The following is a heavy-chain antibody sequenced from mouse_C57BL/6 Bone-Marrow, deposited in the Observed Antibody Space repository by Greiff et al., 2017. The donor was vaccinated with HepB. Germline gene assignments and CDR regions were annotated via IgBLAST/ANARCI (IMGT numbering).Heavy chain of an antibody. CDR1: GYTFTSYW. CDR3: TKGFIYYYGSFAY. V-gene: IGHV1-5*01. J-gene: IGHJ3*01. Sequence: VQLQQSGTVLARPGASVKMSCKTSGYTFTSYWMHWVKQRPGQGLEWIGAIYPGNSDTSYNQKFKGKAKLTAVTSASTAYMELSSLTNEDSAVYYCTKGFIYYYGSFAYWGQGTLVTVSA. D-gene: IGHD1-1*01. CDR2: IYPGNSDT.